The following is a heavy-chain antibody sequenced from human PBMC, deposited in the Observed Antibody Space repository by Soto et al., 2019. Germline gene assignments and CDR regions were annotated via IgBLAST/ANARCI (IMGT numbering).Heavy chain of an antibody. V-gene: IGHV4-39*01. CDR3: ARLQGRQLGFDF. CDR2: VHYGGSA. Sequence: SETLSRPCLSSAISLINNRYYWGWIRLHPGKGLEWIDCVHYGGSAYCRPSLRRRAALPQDTSKTQFSLRLTSVTATDTALYYCARLQGRQLGFDFWGQGNRVIV. D-gene: IGHD1-26*01. J-gene: IGHJ4*02. CDR1: AISLINNRYY.